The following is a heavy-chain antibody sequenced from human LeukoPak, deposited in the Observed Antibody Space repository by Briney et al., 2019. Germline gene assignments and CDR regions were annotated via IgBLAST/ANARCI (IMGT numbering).Heavy chain of an antibody. CDR3: ARGVRYCSSTSCYWYWFDP. Sequence: PSETLSLTCTVSGGSISSYYWSWIRQPPGKGLEWIGYIYYSGSTNYNPSLKSRVTISVDTSKNQFSLKLSSVTAADTAVYYCARGVRYCSSTSCYWYWFDPWGQGTLVTVSS. D-gene: IGHD2-2*01. V-gene: IGHV4-59*01. J-gene: IGHJ5*02. CDR2: IYYSGST. CDR1: GGSISSYY.